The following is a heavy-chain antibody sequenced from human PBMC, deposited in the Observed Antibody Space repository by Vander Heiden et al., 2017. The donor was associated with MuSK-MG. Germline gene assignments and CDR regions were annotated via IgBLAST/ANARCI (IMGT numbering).Heavy chain of an antibody. CDR2: IVPMLSRK. V-gene: IGHV1-69*04. CDR3: GRDSGWSNGYDYPYMDF. D-gene: IGHD3-10*01. CDR1: GDGFTSYG. Sequence: QVHLEQSGPDVKRPGSSVRLSCKTPGDGFTSYGFNWVRQAPGQGLEWVGRIVPMLSRKSYAQKFKGRVTFTADRSTDTVYMELSDLTAADAATYYCGRDSGWSNGYDYPYMDFWGEGTTVTVSS. J-gene: IGHJ6*03.